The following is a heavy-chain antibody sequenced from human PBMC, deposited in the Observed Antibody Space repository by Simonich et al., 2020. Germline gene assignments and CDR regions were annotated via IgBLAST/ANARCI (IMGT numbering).Heavy chain of an antibody. CDR3: ARNGLVGILKAFDI. CDR1: GYTFTGYY. V-gene: IGHV1-2*02. Sequence: QVQLVQSGAEVKKPGASVKVSCKASGYTFTGYYMHWVRQAPGQGLVWMGWSNPNSGGTNYAQKCQGGVTMTRDTSISTAYMELSRLRSDDTAVYYCARNGLVGILKAFDIWGQGTMVTVSS. J-gene: IGHJ3*02. CDR2: SNPNSGGT. D-gene: IGHD2-21*01.